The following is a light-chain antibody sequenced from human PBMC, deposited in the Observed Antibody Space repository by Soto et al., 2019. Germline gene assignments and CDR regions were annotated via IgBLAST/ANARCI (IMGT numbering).Light chain of an antibody. CDR3: SSYTTISTYV. CDR1: NPDVGGYNY. J-gene: IGLJ1*01. Sequence: QSVRKPPSSGFGCPGQSLTISLPRNNPDVGGYNYVSWYQQHPGKAPKLMIYDVRNRPSGVSNRFSGSKSVNTASLTISGLQAEDEADYYCSSYTTISTYVFGTGTKVTVL. V-gene: IGLV2-14*01. CDR2: DVR.